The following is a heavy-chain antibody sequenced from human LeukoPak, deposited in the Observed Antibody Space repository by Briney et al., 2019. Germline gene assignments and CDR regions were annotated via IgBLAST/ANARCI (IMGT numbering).Heavy chain of an antibody. J-gene: IGHJ4*02. CDR2: INAGNGNT. CDR3: ARQLGYCTNGVCHTNDY. Sequence: ASVKVSCKASGYTFTSYAMHWVRQAPGQRLEWMGWINAGNGNTKYSQKFQGRVTITRDTSASTAYMELSSLRSEDTAVHYCARQLGYCTNGVCHTNDYWGQGTLVTVSS. V-gene: IGHV1-3*01. D-gene: IGHD2-8*01. CDR1: GYTFTSYA.